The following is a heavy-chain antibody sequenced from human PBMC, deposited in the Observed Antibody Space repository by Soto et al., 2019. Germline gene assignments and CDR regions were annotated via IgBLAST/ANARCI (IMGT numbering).Heavy chain of an antibody. V-gene: IGHV3-21*01. Sequence: EVQLVESGGGLVKPGGSLRLSCAASGFTFSTYSMNWVRQAPGKGLEWVSSISTTSRYIYYADSVKGRFTISRDNAKNSLYLQMYSLRAEDTAVYYCARGYQEEIVVVPADSDYWGQGTLVTVSS. CDR2: ISTTSRYI. CDR1: GFTFSTYS. J-gene: IGHJ4*02. CDR3: ARGYQEEIVVVPADSDY. D-gene: IGHD2-2*01.